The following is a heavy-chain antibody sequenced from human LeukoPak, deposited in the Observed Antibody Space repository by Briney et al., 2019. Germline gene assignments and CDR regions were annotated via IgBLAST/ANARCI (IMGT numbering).Heavy chain of an antibody. D-gene: IGHD2-2*01. CDR3: ARDRGYCSSTSCRVGFDP. V-gene: IGHV4-59*01. CDR2: IYYSGST. J-gene: IGHJ5*02. CDR1: GGSISSYY. Sequence: PSETLSLTCTVSGGSISSYYWSWIRQPPGTGLEWIGYIYYSGSTNYNPSLKSRVTISVDTSKNQFSLKLSSVTAADTAVYYCARDRGYCSSTSCRVGFDPWGQGTLVTVSS.